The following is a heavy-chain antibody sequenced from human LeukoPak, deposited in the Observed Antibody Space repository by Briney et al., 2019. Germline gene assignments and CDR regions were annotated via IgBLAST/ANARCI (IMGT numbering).Heavy chain of an antibody. V-gene: IGHV1-2*02. Sequence: GASVKASCKASGYSLTDYYMHWVRQAPGQGLEWMGWINPNSGDTNYAQKFQGRVTMTRDTSISTAYMELSRLTSDDTAIYYCARDWRGSYFPDFWGQGTLVTVSS. CDR3: ARDWRGSYFPDF. D-gene: IGHD1-26*01. CDR1: GYSLTDYY. CDR2: INPNSGDT. J-gene: IGHJ4*02.